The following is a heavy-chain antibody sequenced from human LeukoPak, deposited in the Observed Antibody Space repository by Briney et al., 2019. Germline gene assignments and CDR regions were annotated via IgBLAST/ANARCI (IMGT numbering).Heavy chain of an antibody. CDR2: ISSGGSTM. CDR1: GFMFRSFE. J-gene: IGHJ4*02. V-gene: IGHV3-48*03. Sequence: GGSLRLSCAASGFMFRSFEMYWVCQAPGKGLEWGAYISSGGSTMYYADSVKGRFTISRDDAKNSLFLQMNSLRAEDTAVYYCALLAVASDFDYWGQGTLVTVSS. CDR3: ALLAVASDFDY. D-gene: IGHD6-19*01.